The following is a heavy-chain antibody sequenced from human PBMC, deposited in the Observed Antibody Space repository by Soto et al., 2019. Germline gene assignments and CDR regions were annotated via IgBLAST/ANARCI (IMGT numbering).Heavy chain of an antibody. J-gene: IGHJ6*02. Sequence: SETLSLTCTVSGGSITSSGFYWTWIRQHPGKGLEWIGYIYYNGDTYYSPSLKRRVTISVDTSKNQFSLRLTSVTAADTAVYYCASRLSIAAAGTIGDVWGQGSTVTVSS. V-gene: IGHV4-31*03. CDR2: IYYNGDT. CDR1: GGSITSSGFY. CDR3: ASRLSIAAAGTIGDV. D-gene: IGHD6-13*01.